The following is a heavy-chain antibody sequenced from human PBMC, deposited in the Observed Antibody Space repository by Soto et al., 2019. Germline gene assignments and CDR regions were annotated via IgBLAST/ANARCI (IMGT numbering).Heavy chain of an antibody. CDR3: ARTYYYGSGSYGGSDY. CDR2: IYYSGST. J-gene: IGHJ4*02. D-gene: IGHD3-10*01. CDR1: GGSISSGGYY. V-gene: IGHV4-31*03. Sequence: SETLSLTCTVSGGSISSGGYYWSWIRQHPGKGLEWIGYIYYSGSTYYNPSLKSRVTISVDTSKNQFSLKLSSVTAADTAVYYCARTYYYGSGSYGGSDYWGQGTLVTVSS.